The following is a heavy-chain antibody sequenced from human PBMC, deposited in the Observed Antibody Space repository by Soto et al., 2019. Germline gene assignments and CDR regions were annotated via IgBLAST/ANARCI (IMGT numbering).Heavy chain of an antibody. J-gene: IGHJ4*02. CDR1: GFTFSSYA. CDR2: ISGSGGST. Sequence: GGSLRLSCAASGFTFSSYAMSWVRQAPGKGLEWVSAISGSGGSTYYGDSVKGRFTISRDNSKNTLYLQMNSLRTEDTAVYYCARNVGIGYNSDYWGQGTLVTVSS. CDR3: ARNVGIGYNSDY. V-gene: IGHV3-23*01. D-gene: IGHD5-12*01.